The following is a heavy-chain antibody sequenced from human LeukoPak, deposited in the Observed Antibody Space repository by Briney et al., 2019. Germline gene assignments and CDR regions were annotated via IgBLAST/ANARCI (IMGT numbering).Heavy chain of an antibody. J-gene: IGHJ3*02. V-gene: IGHV1-18*01. Sequence: GASVKVSCKASGYTFTSYGISWVRQAPGQGLEWMGWISAYNGNTNYAQKLQGRVTMTTDTSTSTAYMELRSLRSDDTAVYYCAREDTYGDYVYAFDIWGQGTMVTVSS. CDR2: ISAYNGNT. D-gene: IGHD4-17*01. CDR1: GYTFTSYG. CDR3: AREDTYGDYVYAFDI.